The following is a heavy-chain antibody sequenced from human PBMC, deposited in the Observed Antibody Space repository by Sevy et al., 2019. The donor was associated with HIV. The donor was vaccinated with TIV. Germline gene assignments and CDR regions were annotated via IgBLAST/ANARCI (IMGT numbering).Heavy chain of an antibody. Sequence: ASVKVSCKASGDTFDTYSISWVRQAPGQGPEWMGGITPFFGSANYAQKFQGRLTITADQSPSTAYLELSNLRSEDTAVYYCARDRDITFGGGDAFDIWGQGTMVTVSS. D-gene: IGHD3-16*01. V-gene: IGHV1-69*13. J-gene: IGHJ3*02. CDR1: GDTFDTYS. CDR3: ARDRDITFGGGDAFDI. CDR2: ITPFFGSA.